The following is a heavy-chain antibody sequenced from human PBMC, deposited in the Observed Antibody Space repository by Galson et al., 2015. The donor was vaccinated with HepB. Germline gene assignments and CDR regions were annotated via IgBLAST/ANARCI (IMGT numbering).Heavy chain of an antibody. V-gene: IGHV3-30*18. CDR2: VSYGESHK. J-gene: IGHJ4*02. CDR1: GFTFRSYG. D-gene: IGHD2-8*02. CDR3: AKDVTEFRGGVIAVNDYYFDY. Sequence: SLRLSCAVSGFTFRSYGMHWVRQAPGKGLEWVAFVSYGESHKYYADSVKGRFTVSRDDSKNTLYLQMSSLSAEDTALYYCAKDVTEFRGGVIAVNDYYFDYWGQGTLVTVSS.